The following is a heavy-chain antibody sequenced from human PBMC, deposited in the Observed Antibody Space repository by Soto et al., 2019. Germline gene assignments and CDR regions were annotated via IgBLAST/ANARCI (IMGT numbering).Heavy chain of an antibody. CDR2: IKQDGSET. J-gene: IGHJ6*02. CDR1: GFTFNTYW. V-gene: IGHV3-7*04. Sequence: EVQLVESGGGLVQPGGSLRLSCAASGFTFNTYWMTWVRQAPGKGLEWVANIKQDGSETYYVDSVKGRFTISRDNAKNSLYLQMHSLRAEDTAVYYCARDPPYGSGTSQTDGMDVWGQGTTVTVSS. CDR3: ARDPPYGSGTSQTDGMDV. D-gene: IGHD3-10*01.